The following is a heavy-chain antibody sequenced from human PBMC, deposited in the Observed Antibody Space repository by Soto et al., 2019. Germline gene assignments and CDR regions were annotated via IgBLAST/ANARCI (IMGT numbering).Heavy chain of an antibody. Sequence: QITLKESGPTLVKPTQTVTLTCTFSGFSLSTGGVGVGWIRQPPGKALEWLALIYWNDDKHYSPSLKTRLTINKDTAKKQVVLTMTNVDSVDTATYYCARRRRVDYNPFDYWGQGTLVTVSS. CDR3: ARRRRVDYNPFDY. D-gene: IGHD4-4*01. CDR1: GFSLSTGGVG. J-gene: IGHJ4*02. CDR2: IYWNDDK. V-gene: IGHV2-5*01.